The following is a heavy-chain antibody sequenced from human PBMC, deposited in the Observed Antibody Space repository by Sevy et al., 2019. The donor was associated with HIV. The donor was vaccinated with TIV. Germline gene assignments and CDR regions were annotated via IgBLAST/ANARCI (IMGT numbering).Heavy chain of an antibody. Sequence: GGSLRLSRAASGFTFSNYAMSWVRQAPGKGLEWVSAISGSGGSTYYADSVKGRFTISRDNSKNTLFLQMNSLRAEDTAVYYCAKEAAGTPKRSYYFDYWGQGTLVTVSS. CDR2: ISGSGGST. CDR1: GFTFSNYA. CDR3: AKEAAGTPKRSYYFDY. D-gene: IGHD2-15*01. J-gene: IGHJ4*02. V-gene: IGHV3-23*01.